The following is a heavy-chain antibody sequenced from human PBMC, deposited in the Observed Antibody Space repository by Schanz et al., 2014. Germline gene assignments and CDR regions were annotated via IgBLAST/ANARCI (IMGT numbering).Heavy chain of an antibody. D-gene: IGHD1-7*01. V-gene: IGHV3-53*01. CDR3: ASLIGTTSADFYGMDV. J-gene: IGHJ6*02. CDR1: GFTATSYY. CDR2: IYSGDNT. Sequence: EMQLVESGGGLIQPGGSLRLSCAASGFTATSYYMSWVRQAPGKGLEWVSVIYSGDNTYYADSVKGRFTISRDNSKNTVYLQMNSLRAEDTAVYFCASLIGTTSADFYGMDVWGQGTTVTVSS.